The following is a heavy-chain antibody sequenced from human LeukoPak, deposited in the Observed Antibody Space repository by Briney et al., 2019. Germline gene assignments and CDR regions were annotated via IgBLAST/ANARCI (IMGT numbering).Heavy chain of an antibody. CDR2: IRFDGSVK. J-gene: IGHJ4*01. D-gene: IGHD6-19*01. V-gene: IGHV3-30*02. Sequence: GGSLRLSCAASGFTFSSYGIHWVRQAPGKGLEWVAFIRFDGSVKYYADSVKGRFTISRDNSKNTLYLQVNNVRAEDTAVYYCAKDLYGSGWTPDYWGHGTLLTVSS. CDR3: AKDLYGSGWTPDY. CDR1: GFTFSSYG.